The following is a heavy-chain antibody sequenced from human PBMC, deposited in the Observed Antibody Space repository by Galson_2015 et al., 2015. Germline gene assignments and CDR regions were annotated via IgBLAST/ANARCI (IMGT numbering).Heavy chain of an antibody. Sequence: SLRLSCAASGFTFSNYAMSWVRQAPGKGLEWVSAISGNGHDTYYADSVKGRFTISRDKSKNTLYLQMNSLRAEDTAVYYCAKDRSDWELLSFDYWGQGTLVTVSS. CDR3: AKDRSDWELLSFDY. V-gene: IGHV3-23*01. CDR1: GFTFSNYA. CDR2: ISGNGHDT. D-gene: IGHD1-26*01. J-gene: IGHJ4*02.